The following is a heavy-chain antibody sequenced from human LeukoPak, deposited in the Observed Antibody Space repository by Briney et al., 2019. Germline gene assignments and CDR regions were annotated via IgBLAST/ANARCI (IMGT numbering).Heavy chain of an antibody. J-gene: IGHJ4*02. Sequence: ASVKVSCKASGGTFSSYAISWVRQAPGQGLEWMGWINPNSGGTNYAQKFQGRVTMTRDTSISTAYMELSRLRSDDTAVYYCARVDILTGYLHYFDYWGQGTLVTVSS. CDR1: GGTFSSYA. V-gene: IGHV1-2*02. D-gene: IGHD3-9*01. CDR2: INPNSGGT. CDR3: ARVDILTGYLHYFDY.